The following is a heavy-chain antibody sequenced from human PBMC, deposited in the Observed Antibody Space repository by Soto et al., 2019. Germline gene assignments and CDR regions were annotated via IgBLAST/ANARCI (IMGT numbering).Heavy chain of an antibody. V-gene: IGHV4-39*01. J-gene: IGHJ6*02. Sequence: SETLSLTCTVSGGSISSSSYYWGWIRQPPGKGLEWIGSIYYSGSTYYNPSLKSRVTISVDTSKNQFSLKLSSVTAADTAVYYCARHEWAEIYGMDVWGQGTTVTVS. D-gene: IGHD2-8*01. CDR1: GGSISSSSYY. CDR3: ARHEWAEIYGMDV. CDR2: IYYSGST.